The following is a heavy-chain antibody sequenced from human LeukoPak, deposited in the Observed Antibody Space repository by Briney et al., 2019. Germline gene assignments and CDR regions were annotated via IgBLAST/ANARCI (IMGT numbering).Heavy chain of an antibody. Sequence: PGRSLRLSCAASGFTFSSYGMHWVRQAPGKGLEWVAVISYDGSNKYYADSVKGRFTISRDNSKNTLYLQMNSLRAEDTAVYYCAKNYDFSWGQGTLVTVSS. V-gene: IGHV3-30*18. J-gene: IGHJ5*02. CDR2: ISYDGSNK. CDR1: GFTFSSYG. CDR3: AKNYDFS. D-gene: IGHD3-3*01.